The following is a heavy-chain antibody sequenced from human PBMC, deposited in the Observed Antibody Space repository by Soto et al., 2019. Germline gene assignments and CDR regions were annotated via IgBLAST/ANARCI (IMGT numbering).Heavy chain of an antibody. Sequence: QLQLQESGPGLVKPSETLSLTCTVSGGSISSSSYYWGWIRQPPGKGLEWIGSIYYSGSTYYNPSLKSRVTISVDTSKNQFSLKLSSVTAADTAVYYCARTFEYSSLGRHAFDIWGQGTMVTVSS. J-gene: IGHJ3*02. D-gene: IGHD6-6*01. CDR1: GGSISSSSYY. V-gene: IGHV4-39*01. CDR2: IYYSGST. CDR3: ARTFEYSSLGRHAFDI.